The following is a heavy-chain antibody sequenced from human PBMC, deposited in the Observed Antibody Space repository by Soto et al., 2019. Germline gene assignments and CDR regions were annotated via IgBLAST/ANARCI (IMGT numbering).Heavy chain of an antibody. Sequence: SVKVSCKASGGTFSSYAISWVRQAPGRGLEWMGGIIPIFGTANYAQKFQGRVTITADESTSTAYMELSSLRSEDTAVYYCAISLYCGGDCFPSGMDVWGQGTTVTVSS. J-gene: IGHJ6*02. CDR1: GGTFSSYA. D-gene: IGHD2-21*02. CDR3: AISLYCGGDCFPSGMDV. CDR2: IIPIFGTA. V-gene: IGHV1-69*13.